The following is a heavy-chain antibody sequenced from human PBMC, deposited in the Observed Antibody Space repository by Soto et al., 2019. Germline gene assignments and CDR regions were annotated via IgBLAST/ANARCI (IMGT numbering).Heavy chain of an antibody. CDR3: VRDGDYYDSAGYLTI. J-gene: IGHJ3*02. D-gene: IGHD3-22*01. V-gene: IGHV4-30-2*01. CDR1: GGSISSGTYS. Sequence: QLQLQESGSGLVKPSQTLSLTCAVSGGSISSGTYSWSWIRQPPGEGLEWIGYIFHSGHTYYNPSLKSRVTXXIDTSKNQFSLKLSSVTAADTAVYYCVRDGDYYDSAGYLTIWGQGTMVTVSS. CDR2: IFHSGHT.